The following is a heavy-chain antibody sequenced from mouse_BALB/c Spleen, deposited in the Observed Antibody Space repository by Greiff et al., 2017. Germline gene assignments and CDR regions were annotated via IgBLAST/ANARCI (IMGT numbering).Heavy chain of an antibody. D-gene: IGHD1-1*01. CDR2: IYPGSGST. Sequence: LQQPGSELVRPGASVKLSCKASGYTFTSYWMHWVKQRPGQGLEWIGNIYPGSGSTNYDEKFKSKATLTVDTSSSTAYMQLSSLTSEDSAVYYCTRDYGFDYWGQGTTLTVSS. V-gene: IGHV1S22*01. CDR1: GYTFTSYW. CDR3: TRDYGFDY. J-gene: IGHJ2*01.